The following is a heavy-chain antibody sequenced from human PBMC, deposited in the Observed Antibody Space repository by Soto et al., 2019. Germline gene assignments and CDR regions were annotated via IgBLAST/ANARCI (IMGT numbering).Heavy chain of an antibody. Sequence: EVLLLETGGGLVQPGGSLRLSCEASGFSFCSFAMNWVRQAPGKGLEWVSAIGDSGASTYYADSVKGRFTISRDNSRNTLYMQLNRLRAEYAGVYYCAKGVELDVWGNGTTVTVSS. CDR2: IGDSGAST. D-gene: IGHD1-26*01. CDR1: GFSFCSFA. J-gene: IGHJ6*04. CDR3: AKGVELDV. V-gene: IGHV3-23*01.